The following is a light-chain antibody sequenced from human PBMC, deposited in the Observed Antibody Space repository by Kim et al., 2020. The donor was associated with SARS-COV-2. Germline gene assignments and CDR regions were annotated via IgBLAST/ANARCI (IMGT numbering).Light chain of an antibody. J-gene: IGKJ1*01. CDR1: QSVRSNY. CDR3: QQYGTSRT. CDR2: GAS. Sequence: LSPGERAARDCRASQSVRSNYLAWYQQKPGQAPRLLIYGASSRAAGIPDRFSGSGSGTDFTLIISRLEPEDLAVYYFQQYGTSRTFGQGTKVDIK. V-gene: IGKV3-20*01.